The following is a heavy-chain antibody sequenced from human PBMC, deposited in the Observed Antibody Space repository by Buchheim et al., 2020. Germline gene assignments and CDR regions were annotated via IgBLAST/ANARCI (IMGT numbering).Heavy chain of an antibody. V-gene: IGHV4-61*01. J-gene: IGHJ6*02. Sequence: QVQLQQSGPGLVKPSETLSLTCSVAGGSVTSYSHFWNWVRQPPGKGLEWIGYVYYSGTTNYNASLKSRVTISLDTSKNQCSLKLSSVTAADTAVYYCARLRGWRYGMDLWGQGTT. CDR3: ARLRGWRYGMDL. CDR1: GGSVTSYSHF. D-gene: IGHD6-19*01. CDR2: VYYSGTT.